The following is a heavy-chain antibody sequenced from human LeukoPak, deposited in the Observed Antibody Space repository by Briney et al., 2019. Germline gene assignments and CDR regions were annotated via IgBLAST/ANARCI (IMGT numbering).Heavy chain of an antibody. D-gene: IGHD3-10*01. Sequence: PGGSLRLSCAASGFTFSSYWMTWVRQAPGKGLEWVASISQDQNEIHYVDSVRGRFTISRDNAKNSLYLQMNSLTGEDTALYYCVRAHNPGVWFDPWGQGTLVTVSS. CDR2: ISQDQNEI. J-gene: IGHJ5*02. V-gene: IGHV3-7*04. CDR1: GFTFSSYW. CDR3: VRAHNPGVWFDP.